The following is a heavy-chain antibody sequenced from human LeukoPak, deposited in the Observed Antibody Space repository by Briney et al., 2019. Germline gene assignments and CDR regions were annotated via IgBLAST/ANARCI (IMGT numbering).Heavy chain of an antibody. CDR1: GFTFSICA. D-gene: IGHD3-10*01. J-gene: IGHJ4*02. V-gene: IGHV3-23*01. CDR3: AKADGSYKTLIDY. CDR2: ISGSGSST. Sequence: GGSLRLSCAASGFTFSICAMNWVRQAPGKGLDWVSGISGSGSSTYYADSVKGRFTISRDSSKNTVYLQMNSLRAEDTAKYYCAKADGSYKTLIDYWGQGTLVTVSS.